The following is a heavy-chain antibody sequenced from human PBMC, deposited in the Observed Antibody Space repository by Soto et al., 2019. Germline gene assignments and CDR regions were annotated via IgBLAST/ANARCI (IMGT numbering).Heavy chain of an antibody. CDR2: IYYSGST. V-gene: IGHV4-39*01. CDR1: GGSISSSSYY. D-gene: IGHD6-6*01. CDR3: ARHFWSIAARAKWFDP. J-gene: IGHJ5*02. Sequence: TLSLTCTVSGGSISSSSYYWVWIRQPPGKGLEWIGSIYYSGSTYYNPSLKSRVTISVDTSKNQFSLKLSSVTAADTAVYYCARHFWSIAARAKWFDPWGQGTLVTFSS.